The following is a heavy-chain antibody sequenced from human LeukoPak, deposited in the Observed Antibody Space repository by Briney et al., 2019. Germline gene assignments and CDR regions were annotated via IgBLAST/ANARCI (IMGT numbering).Heavy chain of an antibody. Sequence: GGSLRLSCAASGFTFSSYWMSWVRQAPGKGLEWVAAIEQDGSAKYYVDSVKGRFTISRDNAKNSLYLQMNSLRAEDTAVYYCAKDYYDSSGYLGHFDYWGQGTLVTVSS. CDR2: IEQDGSAK. D-gene: IGHD3-22*01. J-gene: IGHJ4*02. CDR3: AKDYYDSSGYLGHFDY. V-gene: IGHV3-7*01. CDR1: GFTFSSYW.